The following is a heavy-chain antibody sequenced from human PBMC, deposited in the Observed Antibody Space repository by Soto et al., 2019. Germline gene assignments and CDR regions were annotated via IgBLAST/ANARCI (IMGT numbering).Heavy chain of an antibody. CDR1: GFTFDDYA. J-gene: IGHJ4*02. CDR3: AKGGYDFWSGYYPVDY. V-gene: IGHV3-9*01. Sequence: SLRLSCAGSGFTFDDYAMHWVRQAPGKGLAWVSGSSWNSGSKDYADSVKGRFTISRDNAKNSLYLQMNSLRAEDTDLYYCAKGGYDFWSGYYPVDYWGQGTLVTVSS. D-gene: IGHD3-3*01. CDR2: SSWNSGSK.